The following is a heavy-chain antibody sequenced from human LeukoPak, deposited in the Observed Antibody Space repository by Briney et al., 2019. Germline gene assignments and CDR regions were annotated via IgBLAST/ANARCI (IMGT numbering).Heavy chain of an antibody. J-gene: IGHJ4*02. Sequence: PGGSLRLSCAVSGFTFSNEAMGWVRQLRGGGLEWVSTISPGGGTTYYAESMKGRFTISRDNSKSILYLEMNSLRVEDTAVYYCTKVRSGSSKWALRIFDYWGQGALVTVSS. CDR1: GFTFSNEA. CDR2: ISPGGGTT. D-gene: IGHD6-19*01. V-gene: IGHV3-23*01. CDR3: TKVRSGSSKWALRIFDY.